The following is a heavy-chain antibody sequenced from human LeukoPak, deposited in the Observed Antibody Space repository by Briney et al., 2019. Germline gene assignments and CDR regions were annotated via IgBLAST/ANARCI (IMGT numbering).Heavy chain of an antibody. J-gene: IGHJ4*02. CDR3: ASYGSGNYRFFDS. CDR1: GGSISSGGYY. D-gene: IGHD3-10*01. V-gene: IGHV4-39*01. CDR2: IYYSGTT. Sequence: SETLSLTCTVSGGSISSGGYYWGWIRQPPGKGLEWIGSIYYSGTTFYNPSLKSRLTISVDTSRDQFSLKLSSVTAADTAVYYCASYGSGNYRFFDSWGQGTLVTVSS.